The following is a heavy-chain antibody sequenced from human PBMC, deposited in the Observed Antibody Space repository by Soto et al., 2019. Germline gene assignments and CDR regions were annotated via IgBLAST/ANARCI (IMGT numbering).Heavy chain of an antibody. V-gene: IGHV3-30*03. J-gene: IGHJ3*02. CDR3: GREGGTSGRCGCFYI. D-gene: IGHD6-19*01. Sequence: GSLSLSCEASGFTLSSSVMHWVRQAPGKRLEWLSVISVDGRNDLHAGAVKGRFTISRDISKNMVYLQMNDLRSDDTAMYFCGREGGTSGRCGCFYIWGRGRMVTVSS. CDR2: ISVDGRND. CDR1: GFTLSSSV.